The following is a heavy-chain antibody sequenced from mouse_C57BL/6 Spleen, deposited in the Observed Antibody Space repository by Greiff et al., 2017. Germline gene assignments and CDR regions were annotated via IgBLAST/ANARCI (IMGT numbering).Heavy chain of an antibody. V-gene: IGHV1-54*01. CDR3: ARRSVVEDYAMDY. CDR1: GYAFTNYL. J-gene: IGHJ4*01. CDR2: LNPGSGGT. Sequence: QVQLQQSGAELVRPGTSVKVSCKASGYAFTNYLIEWVKQRPGQGLEWIGVLNPGSGGTNYNEKFKGKATLTADKSSSTAYMQLSSLTSEDSAVYFCARRSVVEDYAMDYWGQGTSVTVSS. D-gene: IGHD1-1*01.